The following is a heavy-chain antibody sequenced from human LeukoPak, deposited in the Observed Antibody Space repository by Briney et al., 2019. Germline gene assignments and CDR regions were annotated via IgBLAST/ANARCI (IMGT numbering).Heavy chain of an antibody. CDR3: ARDIAVAGAGLDY. V-gene: IGHV4-34*01. CDR2: INHSGST. J-gene: IGHJ4*02. CDR1: GGSFSGYY. Sequence: SETLSLTCAVYGGSFSGYYWSWIRQPPGKGLEWIGEINHSGSTNYNPSLKSRVTISVDTSKNQFSLKLSSVTAADTAAYYCARDIAVAGAGLDYWGQGTLVTVSS. D-gene: IGHD6-19*01.